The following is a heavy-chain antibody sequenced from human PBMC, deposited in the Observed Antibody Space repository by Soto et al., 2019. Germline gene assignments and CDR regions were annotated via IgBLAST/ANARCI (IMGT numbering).Heavy chain of an antibody. CDR1: GGSVSSESYY. Sequence: ETLSLTCSVSGGSVSSESYYWSWIRQTPGKGLEGIGNFENSGSTNYNPSLKSRVTISVDTSKNQFSLKLSSVTGADTAVYYCARERGASHWIDXWGQGTLVTASX. J-gene: IGHJ5*02. D-gene: IGHD3-10*01. CDR3: ARERGASHWIDX. V-gene: IGHV4-61*01. CDR2: FENSGST.